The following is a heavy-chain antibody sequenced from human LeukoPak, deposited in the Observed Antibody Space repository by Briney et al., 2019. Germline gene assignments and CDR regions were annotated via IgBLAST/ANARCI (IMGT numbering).Heavy chain of an antibody. V-gene: IGHV4-34*01. Sequence: PSETLSLTCAVYGGSFSGYYWSWIRQPPGKGLEWIGEINHSGSTNYNPSLKSRVTTSVDTSKNQFSLKLSSVTAADTAVYYCARFGSGWHYFDYWGQGTLVTVSS. CDR3: ARFGSGWHYFDY. CDR2: INHSGST. D-gene: IGHD6-19*01. CDR1: GGSFSGYY. J-gene: IGHJ4*02.